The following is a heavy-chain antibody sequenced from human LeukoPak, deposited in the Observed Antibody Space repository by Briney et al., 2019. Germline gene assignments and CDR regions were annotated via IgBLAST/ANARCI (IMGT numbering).Heavy chain of an antibody. CDR1: GYTFTSYG. D-gene: IGHD3-3*01. J-gene: IGHJ4*02. V-gene: IGHV1-18*01. Sequence: GASVKVSCKASGYTFTSYGISWVRQAPGQGLEWMGWISVYNGNTNYAQKFQGRVTMTTDTSTNTAYMELRSLRSDDTAVYYCARDRPYDFWSGSFDYWGQGTLVTVSS. CDR3: ARDRPYDFWSGSFDY. CDR2: ISVYNGNT.